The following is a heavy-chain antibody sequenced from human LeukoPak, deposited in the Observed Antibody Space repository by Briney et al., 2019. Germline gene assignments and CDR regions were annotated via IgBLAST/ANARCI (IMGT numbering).Heavy chain of an antibody. V-gene: IGHV4-31*03. CDR1: GGSISSGGYY. D-gene: IGHD2-15*01. CDR3: ARALDLGYCSGGSCHQNWFDP. J-gene: IGHJ5*02. CDR2: IYYSGST. Sequence: SQTLSLTCTVSGGSISSGGYYWSWIRQHPGKGLEWIGYIYYSGSTYYNPSLKSRVTISVDTSKNQFSLKLSSVTAADTAVYYCARALDLGYCSGGSCHQNWFDPWGQGTLVTVSS.